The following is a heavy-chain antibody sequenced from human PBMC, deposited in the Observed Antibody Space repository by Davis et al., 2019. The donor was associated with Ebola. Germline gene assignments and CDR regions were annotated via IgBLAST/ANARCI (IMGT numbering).Heavy chain of an antibody. V-gene: IGHV4-59*01. Sequence: SETLSLTCTVSGGSISGDYWSWIRQPPGKGLEWIGYINDSGSTNSNPSLKSRLTISVDTSKNQFSLKLSSVIAADTAVYYCVGGRWLIWGRGTMVTVSS. CDR2: INDSGST. J-gene: IGHJ3*02. CDR3: VGGRWLI. D-gene: IGHD5-24*01. CDR1: GGSISGDY.